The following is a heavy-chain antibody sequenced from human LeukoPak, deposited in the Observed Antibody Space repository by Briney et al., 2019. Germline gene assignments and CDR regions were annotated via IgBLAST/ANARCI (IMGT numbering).Heavy chain of an antibody. CDR3: ARTGGSSWYREPEHYYYYGMDV. CDR1: GFTFSSYW. CDR2: IKQDGSEK. J-gene: IGHJ6*02. D-gene: IGHD6-13*01. Sequence: GGSLRLSCAASGFTFSSYWMSWVRQAPGKGLEWVANIKQDGSEKYYVDSVKGRFTISRDNAKNSLYLQMNSLRAEDTAVYYCARTGGSSWYREPEHYYYYGMDVWGQGTTVTVSS. V-gene: IGHV3-7*01.